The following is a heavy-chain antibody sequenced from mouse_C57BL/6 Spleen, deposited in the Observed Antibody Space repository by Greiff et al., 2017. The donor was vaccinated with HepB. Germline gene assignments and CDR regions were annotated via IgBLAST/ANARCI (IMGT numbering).Heavy chain of an antibody. V-gene: IGHV14-3*01. CDR2: IDPANGNT. CDR1: GFNIKNTY. CDR3: ARPIYDGYYVDYAMDY. J-gene: IGHJ4*01. D-gene: IGHD2-3*01. Sequence: EVQLVESVAELVRPGASVKLSCTASGFNIKNTYMHWVKQRPEQGLEWIGRIDPANGNTKYAPKFQGKATITADTSSNTAYLQLSSLTSEDTAIYYCARPIYDGYYVDYAMDYWGQGTSVTVSS.